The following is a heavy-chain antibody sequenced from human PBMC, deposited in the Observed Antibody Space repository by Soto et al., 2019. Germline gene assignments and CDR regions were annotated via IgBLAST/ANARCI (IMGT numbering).Heavy chain of an antibody. CDR2: VNPSGGHT. D-gene: IGHD2-21*02. J-gene: IGHJ4*02. V-gene: IGHV1-46*01. CDR3: ARGGHVVVVTAALDY. CDR1: GDTWSDYY. Sequence: QVQLMQSGAEVKKPGASVKVSCKASGDTWSDYYIHWVRQAPGQGLEWMGTVNPSGGHTTYAQNFMGRVTMTRDTSTSTLYMELTSLTSDDTAIYYCARGGHVVVVTAALDYWGQGTLVTVSS.